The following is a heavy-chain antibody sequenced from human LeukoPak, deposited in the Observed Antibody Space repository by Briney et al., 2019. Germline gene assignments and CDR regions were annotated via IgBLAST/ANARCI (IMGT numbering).Heavy chain of an antibody. CDR2: MNPNSGNT. CDR3: LISASDHYYFDY. D-gene: IGHD6-13*01. Sequence: ASVKVSCKASGYTFTSYDINWVRQAPGQGLEWMGWMNPNSGNTGYAQKFQGRVTMTRSTSISTAYMELSSLRSDDTAVYYCLISASDHYYFDYWGRGTLVTVSS. CDR1: GYTFTSYD. V-gene: IGHV1-8*01. J-gene: IGHJ4*02.